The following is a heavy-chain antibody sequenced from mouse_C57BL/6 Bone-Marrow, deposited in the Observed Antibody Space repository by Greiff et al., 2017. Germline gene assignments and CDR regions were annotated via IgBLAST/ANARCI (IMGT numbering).Heavy chain of an antibody. CDR2: INPSSGYT. D-gene: IGHD1-1*01. V-gene: IGHV1-7*01. CDR1: GYTFTSYW. Sequence: VQLQQSGAELAKPGASVKLSCKASGYTFTSYWMHWVKQRPGQGLEWIGYINPSSGYTKYNQKFKDKATLTADKSSSTAYMQLSSLTYEDSAVYYGARAYYGSLAWFADWGQGTLVTVSA. J-gene: IGHJ3*01. CDR3: ARAYYGSLAWFAD.